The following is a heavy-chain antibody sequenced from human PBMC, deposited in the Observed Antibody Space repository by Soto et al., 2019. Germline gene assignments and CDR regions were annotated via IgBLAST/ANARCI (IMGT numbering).Heavy chain of an antibody. V-gene: IGHV1-3*01. CDR2: INAGNGNT. J-gene: IGHJ4*02. CDR1: GYTFTSYA. CDR3: AREGTSGAGDFNY. D-gene: IGHD6-13*01. Sequence: ASVKVSCKASGYTFTSYAMHWVRQAPGQRLEWMGWINAGNGNTKYSQKFQGRVTITRDTSASTAYMELSSLRSEDTAVYYCAREGTSGAGDFNYWGEGSLVTFSS.